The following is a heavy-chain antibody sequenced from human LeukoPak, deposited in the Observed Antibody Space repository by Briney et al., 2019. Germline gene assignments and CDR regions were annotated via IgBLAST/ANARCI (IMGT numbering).Heavy chain of an antibody. CDR2: IYTSGST. CDR3: ASGPIYDSSGYYDY. J-gene: IGHJ4*02. Sequence: PSETLSLTCTVSGYSISSGYYWSWIRQPAGKGLEWIGRIYTSGSTNYNPSLESRVTISVDTPKNQFSLKLSSVTAADTAVYYCASGPIYDSSGYYDYWGQGTLVTVSS. V-gene: IGHV4-61*02. CDR1: GYSISSGYY. D-gene: IGHD3-22*01.